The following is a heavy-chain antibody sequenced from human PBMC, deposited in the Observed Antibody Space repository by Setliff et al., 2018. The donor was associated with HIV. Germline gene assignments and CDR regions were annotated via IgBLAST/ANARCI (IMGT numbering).Heavy chain of an antibody. CDR2: MHPNSGAT. CDR3: ATSTSRFFWNGFYQGGFGSRNSHSFEN. V-gene: IGHV1-2*02. CDR1: GYTFTGYS. J-gene: IGHJ4*02. D-gene: IGHD3-3*01. Sequence: ASVKVSCKASGYTFTGYSMHWVRQAPGQGLEWMGWMHPNSGATEYAQKFRDRVTLTGDTSISTASMELSSLKSDDTAVYYCATSTSRFFWNGFYQGGFGSRNSHSFENWGQGTLVTVS.